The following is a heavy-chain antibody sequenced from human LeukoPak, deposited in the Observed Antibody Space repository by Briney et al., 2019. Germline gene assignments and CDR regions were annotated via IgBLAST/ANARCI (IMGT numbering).Heavy chain of an antibody. CDR1: GYTFTSYY. CDR3: ARDSDWEVNWFDP. CDR2: INPNSGGT. D-gene: IGHD3/OR15-3a*01. J-gene: IGHJ5*02. V-gene: IGHV1-2*02. Sequence: ASVKVSCKASGYTFTSYYMHWVRQAPGQGLEWMGWINPNSGGTNYAQKFQGRVTMTRDTSISTAYMELGRLRSDDTAVYYCARDSDWEVNWFDPWGQGTLVTVSS.